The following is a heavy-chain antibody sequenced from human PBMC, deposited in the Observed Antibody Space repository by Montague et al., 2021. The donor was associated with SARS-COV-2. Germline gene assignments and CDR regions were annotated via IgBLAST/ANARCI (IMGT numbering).Heavy chain of an antibody. Sequence: SETLSLTCSVFGWRITSGGLLCTWLNPSHRSGSYGVGCLSETGTTYYNPSLKNRVTISVDMSRNQFSLTLTSVTAADTAVYYCSSPGNRHLWGPGTLVTVSS. CDR1: GWRITSGGLL. J-gene: IGHJ3*01. CDR2: LSETGTT. V-gene: IGHV4-39*01. CDR3: SSPGNRHL. D-gene: IGHD3-16*02.